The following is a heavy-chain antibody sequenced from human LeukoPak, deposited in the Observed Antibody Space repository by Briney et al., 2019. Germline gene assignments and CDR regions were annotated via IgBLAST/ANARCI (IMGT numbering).Heavy chain of an antibody. D-gene: IGHD6-13*01. CDR1: GFTFDDYA. Sequence: GGSLRLSCAASGFTFDDYAMHWVRHAPGKGLEWVSGISWNSGSIGYADSVKGRFTISRDNAKNSLYLQMNSLRAEDTALYYCAKAVAALLFDPWGQGTLVTVSS. V-gene: IGHV3-9*01. CDR2: ISWNSGSI. CDR3: AKAVAALLFDP. J-gene: IGHJ5*02.